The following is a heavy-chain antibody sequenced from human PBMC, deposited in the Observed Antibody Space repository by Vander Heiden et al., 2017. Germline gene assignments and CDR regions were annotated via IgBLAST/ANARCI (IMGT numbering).Heavy chain of an antibody. Sequence: VQLVESGGGLVQPGMSLRLSCGASVFTFNTHGMHWVRQAPGKGLEWVALIFYDGSSESYGDSVKDRFSISRDNSKNTLYLQMNSLRPEDTAVYYCAKAVVTGSGYFQHWGQGTLVTVSS. D-gene: IGHD2-21*02. CDR3: AKAVVTGSGYFQH. CDR1: VFTFNTHG. J-gene: IGHJ1*01. CDR2: IFYDGSSE. V-gene: IGHV3-30*18.